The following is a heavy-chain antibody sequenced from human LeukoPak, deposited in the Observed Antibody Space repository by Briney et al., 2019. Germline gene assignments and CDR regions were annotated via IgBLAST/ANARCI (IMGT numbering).Heavy chain of an antibody. D-gene: IGHD6-19*01. CDR2: IYYSGST. V-gene: IGHV4-59*01. J-gene: IGHJ6*04. CDR1: GGSISSYY. CDR3: ARGSSSGWFLGDV. Sequence: PSETLSPTCTVSGGSISSYYWSWIRQPPGKGLEWIGYIYYSGSTNYNPSLKSRVTISVVTSKNQFSLKLSSVTAADTAVYYCARGSSSGWFLGDVWGKGTTVTVSS.